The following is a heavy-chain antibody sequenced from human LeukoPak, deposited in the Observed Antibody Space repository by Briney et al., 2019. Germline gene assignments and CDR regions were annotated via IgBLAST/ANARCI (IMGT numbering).Heavy chain of an antibody. CDR2: IHTSGST. D-gene: IGHD2-2*02. CDR3: ARAIQDSYYYYGMDV. CDR1: VGSINSYY. Sequence: TSETLSLTCTVPVGSINSYYWSWIRQPAGKGLEWIGRIHTSGSTNYNPSLKSRVTMSVDTSKNQFSLKLSSVTAADTAVYYCARAIQDSYYYYGMDVWGQGTTVTVS. J-gene: IGHJ6*02. V-gene: IGHV4-4*07.